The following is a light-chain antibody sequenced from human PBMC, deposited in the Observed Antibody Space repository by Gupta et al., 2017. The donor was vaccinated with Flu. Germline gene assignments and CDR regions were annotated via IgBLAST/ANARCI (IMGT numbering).Light chain of an antibody. CDR1: SSDVGGYKY. V-gene: IGLV2-14*01. CDR2: EVS. Sequence: ITISCTGTSSDVGGYKYVSWYQQHPGKAPKLMIFEVSNRPSGVSTRFSGSKSGNTASLTISGLQAEDEADYYCSSYTNTNTPVVFGGGTKLTVL. CDR3: SSYTNTNTPVV. J-gene: IGLJ2*01.